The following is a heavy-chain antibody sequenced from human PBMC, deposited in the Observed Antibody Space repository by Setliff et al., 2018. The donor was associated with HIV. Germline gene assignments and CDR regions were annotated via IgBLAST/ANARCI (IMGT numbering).Heavy chain of an antibody. D-gene: IGHD2-15*01. Sequence: GASVKVSCKVSGHTLTELSIHWVRQAPGKGLEWMGGFDPEDGETIYAQKFEGRVTMTEDTSTEIAYMDLSSLRSEDTAVYYCATEGSASFDKFYDYGMDVWGQGTTVTVSS. V-gene: IGHV1-24*01. CDR2: FDPEDGET. J-gene: IGHJ6*02. CDR1: GHTLTELS. CDR3: ATEGSASFDKFYDYGMDV.